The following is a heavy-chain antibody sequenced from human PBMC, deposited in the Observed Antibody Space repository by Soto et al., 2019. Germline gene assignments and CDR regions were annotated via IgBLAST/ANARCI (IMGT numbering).Heavy chain of an antibody. J-gene: IGHJ4*02. Sequence: QVQLVESGGGVVQPGRSLRLSCAASGFTFSSYAMHWVRQAPGKGLEWVAVISYDGSNKYYADSVKCRFTISRDNSKNTLYGQMNSLRAEDTAVYYCAREGDSYGQHEAWYFDYWGQGGLVTVSS. CDR1: GFTFSSYA. CDR2: ISYDGSNK. V-gene: IGHV3-30-3*01. CDR3: AREGDSYGQHEAWYFDY. D-gene: IGHD5-18*01.